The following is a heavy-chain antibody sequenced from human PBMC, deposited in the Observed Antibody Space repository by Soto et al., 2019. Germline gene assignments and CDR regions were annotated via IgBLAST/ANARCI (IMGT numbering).Heavy chain of an antibody. D-gene: IGHD1-26*01. CDR3: ARSKWGSGSYQGINAFDI. CDR1: GFSFSDSA. Sequence: GGSLRLSCAASGFSFSDSAIHWVRQASGKGLEWVGRTRSKAHSYATAFAASVKGRFTISRDDSKNTVYLQMNSLRAEDTAVYYCARSKWGSGSYQGINAFDIWGQGTMVTVSS. CDR2: TRSKAHSYAT. V-gene: IGHV3-73*01. J-gene: IGHJ3*02.